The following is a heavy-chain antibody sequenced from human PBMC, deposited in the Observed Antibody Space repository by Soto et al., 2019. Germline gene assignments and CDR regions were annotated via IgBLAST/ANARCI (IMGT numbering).Heavy chain of an antibody. CDR3: AHRGWLRRGWCFDY. Sequence: QITLKESGPTLVKPTQTLTLTGTFSGFSLSTSGVGVGWIRQPPGKALEWLALIYWDDDRRYSPSLKSRLTITKDTSKNQVVLTMTNMDPVDTATYYCAHRGWLRRGWCFDYWGQGTLVTVSS. V-gene: IGHV2-5*02. D-gene: IGHD5-12*01. J-gene: IGHJ4*02. CDR1: GFSLSTSGVG. CDR2: IYWDDDR.